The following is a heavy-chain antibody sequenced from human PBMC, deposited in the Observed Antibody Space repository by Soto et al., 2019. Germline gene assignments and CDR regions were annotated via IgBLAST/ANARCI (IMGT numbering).Heavy chain of an antibody. CDR2: IDGRSSQI. V-gene: IGHV3-48*02. D-gene: IGHD2-2*01. CDR1: GFIFSRSS. CDR3: TRSGGKWICGSAGCSGDAGSDF. Sequence: EVQLVESGGGLVQPGGSLRLSCVASGFIFSRSSMHWVRQAPGKGLEWISYIDGRSSQIYYADSVKGRFIISRDNAKDSIYLQMNSLGDEDSAVYYCTRSGGKWICGSAGCSGDAGSDFWGQGILVTVSS. J-gene: IGHJ4*02.